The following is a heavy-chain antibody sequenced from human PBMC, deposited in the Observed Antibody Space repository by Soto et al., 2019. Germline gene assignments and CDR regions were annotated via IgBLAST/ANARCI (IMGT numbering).Heavy chain of an antibody. V-gene: IGHV1-18*01. J-gene: IGHJ1*01. CDR3: ARDGIPGAGITNPHWYFKH. D-gene: IGHD6-19*01. CDR1: GYTFINYG. CDR2: ISADNGNT. Sequence: QVQLVQSGAEVKKPGVSVKVSCKASGYTFINYGISWVRQAPGQGLEWMGWISADNGNTNYAQKFQGRVTMTTDTSTSTAYMELRSLRSEDTAVYYCARDGIPGAGITNPHWYFKHWGQGTLVTVSS.